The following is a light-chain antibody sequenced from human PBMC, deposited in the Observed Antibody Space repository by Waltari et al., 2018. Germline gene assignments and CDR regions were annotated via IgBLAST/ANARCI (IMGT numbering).Light chain of an antibody. CDR1: QSVGRS. CDR2: GAS. Sequence: EIVLTQSPGTLSLSPGERATLAFRASQSVGRSLAWYQQKPGRAPRLLIFGASSRATGIPDRFSGSGSGTDFSLTISRLEPEDFAVYYCQHYVRLPATFGQGTKVEIK. CDR3: QHYVRLPAT. J-gene: IGKJ1*01. V-gene: IGKV3-20*01.